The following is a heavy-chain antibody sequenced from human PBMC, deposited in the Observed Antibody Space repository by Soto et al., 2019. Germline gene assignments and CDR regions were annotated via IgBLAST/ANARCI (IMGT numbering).Heavy chain of an antibody. Sequence: ASVKVSFKASGYTFTGYYMHWVRQAPGQGLEWMGWINPNSGGTNYAQKFQGWVTMTRDTSISTAYMELSRLRSDDTAVYYCARVSAARPFDYWGQGTLVTVSS. CDR2: INPNSGGT. CDR3: ARVSAARPFDY. V-gene: IGHV1-2*04. CDR1: GYTFTGYY. J-gene: IGHJ4*02. D-gene: IGHD6-6*01.